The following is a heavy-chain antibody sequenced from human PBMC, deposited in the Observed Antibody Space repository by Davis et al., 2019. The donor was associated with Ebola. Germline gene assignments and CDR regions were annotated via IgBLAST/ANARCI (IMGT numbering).Heavy chain of an antibody. J-gene: IGHJ4*02. V-gene: IGHV4-59*08. CDR1: GGSFSPYY. CDR2: IYYSGST. CDR3: ARHTDY. Sequence: MPSETLSLTCTVSGGSFSPYYWSWIRQPPGKGLEWIGYIYYSGSTNYNPSLKSRVTISVDTSKNQFSLKLTSVTAADTAVYYCARHTDYWGQGTLVTVSS.